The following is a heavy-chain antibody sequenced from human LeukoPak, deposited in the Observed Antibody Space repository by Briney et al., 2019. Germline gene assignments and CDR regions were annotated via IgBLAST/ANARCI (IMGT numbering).Heavy chain of an antibody. V-gene: IGHV3-30-3*01. CDR1: GFTFSIYA. CDR3: AREIAARQYFDY. CDR2: ISYDGSNK. Sequence: GGSLRLSCAASGFTFSIYAMHWVRQAPGKGLEWVAVISYDGSNKYYADSVKGRFTISRDNSKNTLYLQMNSLRAEDTAVYYCAREIAARQYFDYWGQGTLVTVSS. D-gene: IGHD6-6*01. J-gene: IGHJ4*02.